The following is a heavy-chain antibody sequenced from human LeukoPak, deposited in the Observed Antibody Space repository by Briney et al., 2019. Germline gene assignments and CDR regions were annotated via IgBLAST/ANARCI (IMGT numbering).Heavy chain of an antibody. D-gene: IGHD5-18*01. CDR1: GFTFSSYA. CDR2: ISYDGSNK. V-gene: IGHV3-30*04. J-gene: IGHJ4*02. Sequence: GGSLRLSCAASGFTFSSYAMHWVRQAPGKVLEWVAVISYDGSNKYYADSVKGRFTISRDNSKNTLYLQMNSLRAEDTAVYYCARDLSANTAIMDYWGQGTLVTVSS. CDR3: ARDLSANTAIMDY.